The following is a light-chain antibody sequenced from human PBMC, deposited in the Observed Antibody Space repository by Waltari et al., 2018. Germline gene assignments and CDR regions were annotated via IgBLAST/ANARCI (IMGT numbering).Light chain of an antibody. Sequence: QSALTQPASVPASPGQSITISCSGTSSDVGAYTLVSWYRQYPGKAPQLIIYDVRTRPSGISDRFSGDKSDNTASLTISGLRAEDEADYYCSSYTLTDTRVFGGGT. J-gene: IGLJ3*02. CDR2: DVR. CDR1: SSDVGAYTL. CDR3: SSYTLTDTRV. V-gene: IGLV2-14*01.